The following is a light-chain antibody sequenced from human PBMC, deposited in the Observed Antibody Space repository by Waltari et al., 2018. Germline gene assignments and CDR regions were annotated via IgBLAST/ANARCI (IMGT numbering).Light chain of an antibody. Sequence: EIWLTQPPGTLSFSPGERPPLSCRASQSVSRTLAWYQQKPGQAPKLLIYGASIRATGIPDRFTGSGSGTDFSLTISSLEPEDFAIYFCQHYVRLPATFGQGTKVEIK. J-gene: IGKJ1*01. V-gene: IGKV3-20*01. CDR3: QHYVRLPAT. CDR1: QSVSRT. CDR2: GAS.